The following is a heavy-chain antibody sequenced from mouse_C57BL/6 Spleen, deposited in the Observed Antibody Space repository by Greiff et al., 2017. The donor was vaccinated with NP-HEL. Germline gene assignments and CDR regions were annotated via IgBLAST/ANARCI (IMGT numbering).Heavy chain of an antibody. Sequence: QVQLQQSGAELVKPGASVKLSCKASGYTFTSYWMQWVKQRPGQGLEWIGEIDPSDSYTNYNQKFKGKATLTVDTSSSTAYMQLSSLTSEDSAVYYCARRDGNYLYYFDYWGQGTTLTVSS. J-gene: IGHJ2*01. CDR2: IDPSDSYT. D-gene: IGHD2-1*01. CDR3: ARRDGNYLYYFDY. CDR1: GYTFTSYW. V-gene: IGHV1-50*01.